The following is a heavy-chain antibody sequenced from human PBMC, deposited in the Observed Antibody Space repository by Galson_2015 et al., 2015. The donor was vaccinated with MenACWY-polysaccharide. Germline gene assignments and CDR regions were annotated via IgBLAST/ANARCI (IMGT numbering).Heavy chain of an antibody. V-gene: IGHV3-30*18. D-gene: IGHD2-2*01. CDR3: AKVMTYLYQYIDV. J-gene: IGHJ6*03. Sequence: CAASGFSVSHFGMHWVRQAPGKGLEWVAVISYGGDSQDYGDSVRGRFTISTDTSNNTLYLQMTSLTTEDTAVYYCAKVMTYLYQYIDVWGQGTTVIVSS. CDR2: ISYGGDSQ. CDR1: GFSVSHFG.